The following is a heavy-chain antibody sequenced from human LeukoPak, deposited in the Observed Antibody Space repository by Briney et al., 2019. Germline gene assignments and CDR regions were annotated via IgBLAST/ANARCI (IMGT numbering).Heavy chain of an antibody. CDR1: GFTFSSYW. CDR2: INSDGSST. J-gene: IGHJ6*04. Sequence: GGSLRLSCAASGFTFSSYWMHWVRQAPGKGLVWVSRINSDGSSTSYADSVKGRFTISRDNAKNTLYLQMNSLRAEDTAVYYCAREAPSCCMDVWGKGTTVTVSS. CDR3: AREAPSCCMDV. V-gene: IGHV3-74*01. D-gene: IGHD2-15*01.